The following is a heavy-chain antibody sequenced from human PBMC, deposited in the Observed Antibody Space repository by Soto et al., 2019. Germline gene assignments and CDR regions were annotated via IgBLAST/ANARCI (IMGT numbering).Heavy chain of an antibody. CDR1: GFTFSTQA. V-gene: IGHV3-23*01. Sequence: DVQLLESGGGLEQPGWSLRLSCAASGFTFSTQAMSWVRQAPGTGLEWVSFISSSGDQTYYAHSVKGRFTISRDNSKNTLYLQMNSLRGEDTAVYYCAKARGGSWYDFDYWGQGTLVTVSS. D-gene: IGHD6-13*01. CDR2: ISSSGDQT. CDR3: AKARGGSWYDFDY. J-gene: IGHJ4*02.